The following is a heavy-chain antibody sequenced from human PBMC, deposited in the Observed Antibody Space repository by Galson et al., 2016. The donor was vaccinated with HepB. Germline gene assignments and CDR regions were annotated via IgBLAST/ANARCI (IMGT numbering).Heavy chain of an antibody. Sequence: SETLSLTCTVSGGSISSHYWTWIRQPPGKGLEWIGYIFNSGSTNYNPYLNSRVTISVDTSKNQFSLKLSFVTAADTAVYYCARSVPRPGYYYDSSGYYPMTYFDYWGQGTLVTVSS. J-gene: IGHJ4*02. CDR2: IFNSGST. V-gene: IGHV4-59*11. CDR3: ARSVPRPGYYYDSSGYYPMTYFDY. D-gene: IGHD3-22*01. CDR1: GGSISSHY.